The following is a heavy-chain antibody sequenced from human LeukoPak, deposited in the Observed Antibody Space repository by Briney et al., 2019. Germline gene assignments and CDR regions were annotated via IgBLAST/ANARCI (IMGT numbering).Heavy chain of an antibody. V-gene: IGHV3-43*02. CDR2: ISGDGGTT. CDR3: AKKSGAPANFDY. CDR1: GFTFDDHP. D-gene: IGHD6-13*01. J-gene: IGHJ4*02. Sequence: PGGSLTLSCGASGFTFDDHPMHWVRQVPGKGLEWVSLISGDGGTTSYADSVKGRFTISRDDSKISLYLQMNSLRTEDTALYYCAKKSGAPANFDYWGQGTLVTVSS.